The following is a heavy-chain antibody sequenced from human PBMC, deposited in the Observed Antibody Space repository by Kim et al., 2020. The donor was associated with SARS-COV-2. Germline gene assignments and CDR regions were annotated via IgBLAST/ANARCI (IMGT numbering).Heavy chain of an antibody. CDR2: T. V-gene: IGHV4-30-2*01. J-gene: IGHJ4*02. Sequence: TYYNPSLKSRVTISVDRSKNQFSLKLSSVTAADTAVYYCARRAGATVFDYWGQGTLVTVSS. CDR3: ARRAGATVFDY. D-gene: IGHD6-13*01.